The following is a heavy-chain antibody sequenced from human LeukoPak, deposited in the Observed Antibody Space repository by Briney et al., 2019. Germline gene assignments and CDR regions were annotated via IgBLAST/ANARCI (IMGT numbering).Heavy chain of an antibody. CDR2: IYYSGST. V-gene: IGHV4-39*01. J-gene: IGHJ4*02. D-gene: IGHD3-22*01. Sequence: SGTLSLTCSVSGGSISNSSYYWGWHRQPPGKGLEWIGTIYYSGSTYHNPSLKSRVIISVDTSKNQFSLKLSSVTAADTAVYYCARQRSKYYYENYWGQGTLVTVSS. CDR1: GGSISNSSYY. CDR3: ARQRSKYYYENY.